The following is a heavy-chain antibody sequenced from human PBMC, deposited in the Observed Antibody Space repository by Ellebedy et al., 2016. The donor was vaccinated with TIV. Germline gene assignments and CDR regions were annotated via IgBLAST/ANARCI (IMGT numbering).Heavy chain of an antibody. CDR3: ARNPPTYNWVDS. Sequence: SETLSLTCSVSGGSISGYYWNWIRQSPGKGLEWIGYIYYSGSTNYNPSLKSRVTISVDTSKNQFSLKLRPVTAADTAVYYCARNPPTYNWVDSWGQGTLVTVSS. CDR1: GGSISGYY. CDR2: IYYSGST. J-gene: IGHJ5*01. V-gene: IGHV4-59*08.